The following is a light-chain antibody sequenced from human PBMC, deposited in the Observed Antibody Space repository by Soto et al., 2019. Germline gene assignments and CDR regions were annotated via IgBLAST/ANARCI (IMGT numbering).Light chain of an antibody. CDR3: CSYAGSPYV. CDR1: SSDVGGYNY. Sequence: QSALTQPRSVSGSPGQSVTISCTGTSSDVGGYNYVSWYQQYPGKAPKLMIYEVSKRPSRVPDRFSGSKFGNTASLTISGVKAEDEADYYCCSYAGSPYVFGTGTKLTVL. J-gene: IGLJ1*01. V-gene: IGLV2-11*01. CDR2: EVS.